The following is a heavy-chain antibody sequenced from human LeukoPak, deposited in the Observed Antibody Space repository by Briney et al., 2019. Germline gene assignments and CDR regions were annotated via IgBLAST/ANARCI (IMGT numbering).Heavy chain of an antibody. V-gene: IGHV3-48*04. D-gene: IGHD3-22*01. CDR1: GFTFTTYW. CDR3: ARENYDGSGYLIDY. Sequence: GGSLRLSCAASGFTFTTYWLGWVRQAPGKGLEWVSYISSSGSTIYYADSVKGRFTISRDNAKNSLYLQMNSLRAEDTAVYYCARENYDGSGYLIDYWGQGTLVTVSS. J-gene: IGHJ4*02. CDR2: ISSSGSTI.